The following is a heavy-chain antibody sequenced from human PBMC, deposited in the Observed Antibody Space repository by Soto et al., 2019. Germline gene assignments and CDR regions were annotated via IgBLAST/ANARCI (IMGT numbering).Heavy chain of an antibody. J-gene: IGHJ5*02. Sequence: ASVKVSCKASGYTFTSYYMHWVRQAPGQGLEWMGIINPSGGSTSYAQKFQGRVTMTGDTSTSTVYMELSSLRSEDTAVYYCARDRFYDSSGYYAFDPWGKGTLVTVSS. CDR1: GYTFTSYY. V-gene: IGHV1-46*01. CDR2: INPSGGST. CDR3: ARDRFYDSSGYYAFDP. D-gene: IGHD3-22*01.